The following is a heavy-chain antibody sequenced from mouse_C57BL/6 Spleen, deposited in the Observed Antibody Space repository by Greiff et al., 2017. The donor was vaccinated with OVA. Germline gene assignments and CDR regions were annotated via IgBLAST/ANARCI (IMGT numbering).Heavy chain of an antibody. V-gene: IGHV1-18*01. CDR1: GFTFTDYN. J-gene: IGHJ2*01. D-gene: IGHD1-1*01. CDR3: ARPTYYGSSYFDY. Sequence: EVQLLQSGPELVKPGASVKIPCKASGFTFTDYNMYWVKQSHGKSLEWIGDINPNNGGTNYNQKFKGKATLTVDKSSSTAYMELRSLTSEDTAVYYCARPTYYGSSYFDYWGQGTTLTVSS. CDR2: INPNNGGT.